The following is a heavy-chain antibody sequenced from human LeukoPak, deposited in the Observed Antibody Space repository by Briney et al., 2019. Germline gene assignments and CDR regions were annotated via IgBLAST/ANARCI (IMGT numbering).Heavy chain of an antibody. CDR1: GFIFSTYA. D-gene: IGHD1-1*01. CDR2: IDWTSHYI. V-gene: IGHV3-23*01. J-gene: IGHJ4*02. Sequence: GGSLILSCAASGFIFSTYAMTWVRPAPGRGLEWVSAIDWTSHYIFYRDSVQGRFTTSRDNSRATLFLQMNSLTAEDSAVYYCAKNFAPGNAFYDFWGQGVLVTVSS. CDR3: AKNFAPGNAFYDF.